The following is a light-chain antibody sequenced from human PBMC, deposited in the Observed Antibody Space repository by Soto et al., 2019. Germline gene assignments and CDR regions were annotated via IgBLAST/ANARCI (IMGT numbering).Light chain of an antibody. V-gene: IGLV2-8*01. CDR2: EVS. Sequence: QSVLTQPPSAYGSPGQSVTISCTGTSSDVGGYKYVSWYQQHPGKAPKFMIYEVSKRPSGVPDRFSGSKSGNTASLTVSGLQAEDEAEYYCSSYAGSNNPVVFGGGTKLTVL. J-gene: IGLJ2*01. CDR1: SSDVGGYKY. CDR3: SSYAGSNNPVV.